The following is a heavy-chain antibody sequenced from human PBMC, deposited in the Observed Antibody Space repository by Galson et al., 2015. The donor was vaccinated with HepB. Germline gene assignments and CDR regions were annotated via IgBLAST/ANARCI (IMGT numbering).Heavy chain of an antibody. D-gene: IGHD5/OR15-5a*01. CDR2: ISSNGGST. CDR3: AKATSTIELTLDF. J-gene: IGHJ4*02. V-gene: IGHV3-23*01. CDR1: GFTFSSYA. Sequence: SLRLSCAASGFTFSSYAMSWVRQAPGKGLEWVSLISSNGGSTYYADSVKGRFTISRDNSKNTLSLQMNSLRAEDTAVYYCAKATSTIELTLDFWGQGTLVTVSS.